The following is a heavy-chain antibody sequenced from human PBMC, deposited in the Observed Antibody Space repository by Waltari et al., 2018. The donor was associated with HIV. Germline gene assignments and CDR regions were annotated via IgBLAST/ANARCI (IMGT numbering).Heavy chain of an antibody. Sequence: EVHLVDSGGDLLKPGGCLRLPRAASGSTFTAAWMPWIRQDPGKGLGWVGRIKSKTDGGTTDYAAAVKGRFTISRDDSKNILFLQMNNVKTEDTAVYYCTTEEGYGSGSYLDYWGQGTLLTVSS. CDR2: IKSKTDGGTT. CDR1: GSTFTAAW. J-gene: IGHJ4*02. CDR3: TTEEGYGSGSYLDY. D-gene: IGHD3-10*01. V-gene: IGHV3-15*01.